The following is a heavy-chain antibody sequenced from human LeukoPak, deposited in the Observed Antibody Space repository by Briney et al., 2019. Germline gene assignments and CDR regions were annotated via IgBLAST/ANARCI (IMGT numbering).Heavy chain of an antibody. CDR3: ARDLGVPWLYGMDV. D-gene: IGHD4/OR15-4a*01. J-gene: IGHJ6*02. CDR1: GFTVSSNY. Sequence: GGSLRLSCAASGFTVSSNYMSWVRQAPGKGLEWVSVIYSDGSTYYADSVKGRFTISRDNSKTTLYLQMNSLGAEDTAIYYCARDLGVPWLYGMDVWGQGTTVTVSS. CDR2: IYSDGST. V-gene: IGHV3-66*01.